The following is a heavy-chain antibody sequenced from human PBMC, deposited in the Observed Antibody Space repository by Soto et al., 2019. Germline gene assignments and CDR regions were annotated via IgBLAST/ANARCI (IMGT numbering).Heavy chain of an antibody. J-gene: IGHJ4*02. CDR1: GGSIRSYY. Sequence: QVQLQESGPGLVKPSETLSLTCTVSGGSIRSYYWSWIRQPPGKGLEWIGYIYYSGSTNYNPSLKSRVTISVDMSKNQFSRKLSSVTAADTAVYYCARVYGDYLDYWGQGTLVTVSS. V-gene: IGHV4-59*01. CDR3: ARVYGDYLDY. D-gene: IGHD4-17*01. CDR2: IYYSGST.